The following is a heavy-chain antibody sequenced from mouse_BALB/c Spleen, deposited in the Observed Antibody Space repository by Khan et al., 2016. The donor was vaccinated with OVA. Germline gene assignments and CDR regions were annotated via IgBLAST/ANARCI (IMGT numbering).Heavy chain of an antibody. CDR2: ISSGGST. D-gene: IGHD2-14*01. CDR3: AREAYRYDEYYFDY. J-gene: IGHJ2*01. Sequence: EVQLQESGGSSVKPGGSLKLSCAVSGFTFSSYVMSWVRQTPEKRLEWVASISSGGSTYYPDSVKGRFTIYRDNARNIVNLQISSLRSEDMAIYYCAREAYRYDEYYFDYWGQGTTLTVSS. CDR1: GFTFSSYV. V-gene: IGHV5-6-5*01.